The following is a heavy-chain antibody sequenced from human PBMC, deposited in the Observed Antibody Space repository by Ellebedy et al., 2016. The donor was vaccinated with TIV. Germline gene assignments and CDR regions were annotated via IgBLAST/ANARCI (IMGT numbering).Heavy chain of an antibody. D-gene: IGHD1-26*01. CDR1: GGSSSGYH. CDR3: ARDAPVVGNYFDY. V-gene: IGHV4-34*01. Sequence: SETLSLXCAVYGGSSSGYHWSWIRQPPGKGLEWIGEINHSGSTNYNPSLKSRVTISVDTSKNQFSLKLSSVTAADTAVYYCARDAPVVGNYFDYWGQGTLVTVSS. J-gene: IGHJ4*02. CDR2: INHSGST.